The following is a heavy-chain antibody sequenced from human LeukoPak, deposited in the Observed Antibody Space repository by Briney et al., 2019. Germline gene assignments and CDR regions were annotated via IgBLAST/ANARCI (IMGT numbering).Heavy chain of an antibody. CDR1: GFTLSSYW. J-gene: IGHJ4*02. D-gene: IGHD1-26*01. Sequence: PGGSLRLSCAASGFTLSSYWMHWVRQAPGKGLVWVSRINSDGSITSYADSVKGRFTISRDNAKNTLYLQMNSLRAEDTSVYYCARDRNTGSSYENLFEYWGQGSLVSVSS. CDR2: INSDGSIT. CDR3: ARDRNTGSSYENLFEY. V-gene: IGHV3-74*01.